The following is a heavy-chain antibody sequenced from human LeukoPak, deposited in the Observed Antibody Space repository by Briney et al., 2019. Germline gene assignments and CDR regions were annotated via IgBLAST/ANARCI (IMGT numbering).Heavy chain of an antibody. J-gene: IGHJ4*02. D-gene: IGHD3-22*01. CDR3: ARGDDSSGYYYRSNFRAAY. CDR1: GYTFTGYY. V-gene: IGHV1-2*02. CDR2: INPNSGGT. Sequence: GASVKVSCKASGYTFTGYYMHWVRQAPGQGLEWMGWINPNSGGTNYAQKFQGRVTMTRDTSISTAYMELSSLRSEDTAVYYCARGDDSSGYYYRSNFRAAYWGQGTLVTVSS.